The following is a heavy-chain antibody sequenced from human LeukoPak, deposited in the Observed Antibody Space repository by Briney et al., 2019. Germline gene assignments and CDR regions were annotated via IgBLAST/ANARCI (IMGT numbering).Heavy chain of an antibody. J-gene: IGHJ4*02. D-gene: IGHD6-6*01. CDR3: ARLWDSSSSLDY. Sequence: SETLSLTCTVSGGSISSYYWTWIRQPPGKWMGLEWIGYIYYSGGTNYNPSLKSRVTISIDTSKNQVSLKLSSVTAADTAVYYCARLWDSSSSLDYWGQGTLVTVSS. CDR2: IYYSGGT. V-gene: IGHV4-59*08. CDR1: GGSISSYY.